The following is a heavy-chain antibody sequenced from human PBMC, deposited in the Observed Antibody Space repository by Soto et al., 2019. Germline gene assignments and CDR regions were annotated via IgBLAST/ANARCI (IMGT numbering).Heavy chain of an antibody. J-gene: IGHJ6*03. CDR1: GGSFSGYY. CDR2: INHSGST. CDR3: ARGPYYYGSGSYYKFPYYYMDV. V-gene: IGHV4-34*01. Sequence: PSETLSLTCAVYGGSFSGYYWSWIRQPPGKGLEWIGEINHSGSTNYNPSLKSRVTISVDTSKNQFSLKLSSVTAADTAVYYCARGPYYYGSGSYYKFPYYYMDVWGKGTTVNVS. D-gene: IGHD3-10*01.